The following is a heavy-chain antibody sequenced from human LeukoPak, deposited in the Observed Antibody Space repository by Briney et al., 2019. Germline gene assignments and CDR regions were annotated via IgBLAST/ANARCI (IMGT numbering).Heavy chain of an antibody. CDR2: IRYDGSNK. D-gene: IGHD1-26*01. J-gene: IGHJ4*02. Sequence: PGGSLRLSCAASGFTFSSYGMHWVRQAPGKGLEWVAFIRYDGSNKYYADSVKGRFTISRDNSKNTLYLQMNSLRAEDTAVYYCANCYSGSYDFDYWGQGTLVTVSS. CDR3: ANCYSGSYDFDY. CDR1: GFTFSSYG. V-gene: IGHV3-30*02.